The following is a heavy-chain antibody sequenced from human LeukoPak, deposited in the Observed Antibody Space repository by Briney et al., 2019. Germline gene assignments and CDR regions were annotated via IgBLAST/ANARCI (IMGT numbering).Heavy chain of an antibody. CDR3: ASVHIVVVTAIPPHWYFDL. CDR1: GGSISSSSYY. J-gene: IGHJ2*01. CDR2: IYYSGST. V-gene: IGHV4-39*07. Sequence: SETLSLTCSVSGGSISSSSYYWGWIRQPPGKGLEWIGSIYYSGSTYYNPSLKSRVTISVDTSKNQFSLKLSSVTAADTAVYYCASVHIVVVTAIPPHWYFDLWGRGTLVTVSS. D-gene: IGHD2-21*02.